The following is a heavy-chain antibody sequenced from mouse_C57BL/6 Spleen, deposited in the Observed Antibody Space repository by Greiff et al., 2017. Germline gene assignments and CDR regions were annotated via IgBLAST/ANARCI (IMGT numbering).Heavy chain of an antibody. V-gene: IGHV2-5*01. CDR1: GFSLTSYG. D-gene: IGHD1-2*01. CDR2: IWRGGST. Sequence: VKVVESGPGLVQPSQSLSITCTVSGFSLTSYGVHWVRPSPGKGLEWLGVIWRGGSTDYNAAFMSRLSITKDNSKSQVFFKMNSLQADDTAIYYCAKNGYYYAMYYWGQGTSVTVSS. CDR3: AKNGYYYAMYY. J-gene: IGHJ4*01.